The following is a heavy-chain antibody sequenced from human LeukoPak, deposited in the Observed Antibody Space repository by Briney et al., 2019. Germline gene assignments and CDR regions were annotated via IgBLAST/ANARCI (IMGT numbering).Heavy chain of an antibody. J-gene: IGHJ4*02. CDR1: GFIFSNYA. D-gene: IGHD2-21*01. CDR3: ITPLPYSAQ. CDR2: IKPKTDGETT. V-gene: IGHV3-15*01. Sequence: GGSLRLSCAASGFIFSNYAMSWVRQAPGKGLEWVGRIKPKTDGETTEYAAPVKDRFSISRDDSKSMMYLQMNSLKTEDTAVYYCITPLPYSAQGGQGTLVTVSS.